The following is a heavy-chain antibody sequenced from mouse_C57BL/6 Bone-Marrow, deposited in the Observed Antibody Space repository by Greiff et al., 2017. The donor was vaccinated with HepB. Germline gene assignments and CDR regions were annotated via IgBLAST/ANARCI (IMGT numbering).Heavy chain of an antibody. CDR1: GFTFSDYG. CDR3: ARDDYDAPLP. J-gene: IGHJ4*01. D-gene: IGHD2-4*01. CDR2: ISSGSSTI. Sequence: DVKLVESGGGLVKPGGSLKLSCAASGFTFSDYGMHWVRQAPEKGLEWVAYISSGSSTIYYADTVKGRFTISRDNAKNTLFLQMTSLRSEDTAMYYCARDDYDAPLPWGQGTSVTVSS. V-gene: IGHV5-17*01.